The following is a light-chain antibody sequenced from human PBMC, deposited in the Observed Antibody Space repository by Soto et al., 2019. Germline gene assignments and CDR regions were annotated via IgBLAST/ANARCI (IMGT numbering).Light chain of an antibody. CDR2: AAS. CDR1: QDISDY. Sequence: DIQLTQSPSFLSASVGDRVTITCRASQDISDYLAWYQQRPGKAPKLLIYAASTLQSGVPSRFSGSGSGTEFTLTIRSMQTEDFATYSCQQPNSYPLTFGGGTKVDSK. V-gene: IGKV1-9*01. CDR3: QQPNSYPLT. J-gene: IGKJ4*01.